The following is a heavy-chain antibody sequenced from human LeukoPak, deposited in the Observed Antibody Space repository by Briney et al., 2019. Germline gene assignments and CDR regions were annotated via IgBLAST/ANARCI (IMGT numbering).Heavy chain of an antibody. Sequence: PGGSLRLSCAASGFTFSNYNMNWVRQVPGKGLEWVSYISSSSSTIYYADSVQGGFTISRDNAKNSLYLQMNSLRDEDAAVYYCARDYGSHGEYFDYWGQGTLVTVSS. CDR1: GFTFSNYN. V-gene: IGHV3-48*02. CDR2: ISSSSSTI. J-gene: IGHJ4*02. D-gene: IGHD3-10*01. CDR3: ARDYGSHGEYFDY.